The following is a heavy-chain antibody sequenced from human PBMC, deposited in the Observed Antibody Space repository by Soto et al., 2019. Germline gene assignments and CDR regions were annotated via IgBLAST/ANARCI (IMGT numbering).Heavy chain of an antibody. CDR2: IYPGVSDT. D-gene: IGHD3-22*01. J-gene: IGHJ4*02. Sequence: PGESLKISCKGSGYSFTSYWIGWVRQMPGKGLEWMGIIYPGVSDTRYSPSFQGQVAISADKSISTAYLQWSSLKDSDTAMYYCARQGYDSSGYLDYWGQGTLVTVSS. V-gene: IGHV5-51*01. CDR3: ARQGYDSSGYLDY. CDR1: GYSFTSYW.